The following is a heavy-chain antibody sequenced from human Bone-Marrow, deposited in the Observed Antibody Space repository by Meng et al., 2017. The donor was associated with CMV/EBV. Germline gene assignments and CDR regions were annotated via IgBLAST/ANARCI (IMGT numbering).Heavy chain of an antibody. CDR3: ARESCSVAGSLYYGMDV. J-gene: IGHJ6*02. Sequence: SETLSPTCGVYGGSFSDYYWSWIRQPPGKGLEWIGEINRSGSSSYNPSLKSRVTISIDTSKNQFSLKVNSVTAAETAIYYCARESCSVAGSLYYGMDVWGQGTTVTVSS. D-gene: IGHD6-19*01. CDR2: INRSGSS. CDR1: GGSFSDYY. V-gene: IGHV4-34*01.